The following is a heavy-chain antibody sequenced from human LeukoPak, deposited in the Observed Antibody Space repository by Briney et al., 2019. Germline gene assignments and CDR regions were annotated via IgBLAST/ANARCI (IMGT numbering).Heavy chain of an antibody. Sequence: GGSLRLPCAASGFTFSSYEMNRVRLAPGEGLEWVSYISSSGSNIYYPDSVKGPFTISRDNAKNSLYLQMSSLRAEDTAVYYCARENDYGDRPFDYWGQGTLVTVSS. CDR1: GFTFSSYE. V-gene: IGHV3-48*03. J-gene: IGHJ4*02. CDR2: ISSSGSNI. CDR3: ARENDYGDRPFDY. D-gene: IGHD4-17*01.